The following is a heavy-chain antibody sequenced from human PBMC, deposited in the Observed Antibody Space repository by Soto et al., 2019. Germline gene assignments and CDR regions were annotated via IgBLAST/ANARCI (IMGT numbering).Heavy chain of an antibody. Sequence: CAASGFTFSRYSMNWVRQAPGKGLEWVSSISSTTNYIYYADSMKGRFTVSRDNAKNSVYLDMNSLSAEDTAVYYCARESEDLTSNFDYWGQGTLVTVSS. CDR1: GFTFSRYS. J-gene: IGHJ4*02. CDR3: ARESEDLTSNFDY. V-gene: IGHV3-21*01. CDR2: ISSTTNYI.